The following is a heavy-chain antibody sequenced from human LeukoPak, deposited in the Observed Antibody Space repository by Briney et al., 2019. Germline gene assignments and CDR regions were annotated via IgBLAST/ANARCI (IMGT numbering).Heavy chain of an antibody. V-gene: IGHV3-23*01. CDR1: GFTFSSYA. CDR2: ISGSGGTR. CDR3: AKDRGRYYDSSGYYWGYYFDS. D-gene: IGHD3-22*01. J-gene: IGHJ4*02. Sequence: GGSLRLSCAASGFTFSSYAMSWVRQVPGKGLEWVSGISGSGGTRYYVDSVKGRVTISRDNSKNTLYLQMSSLRAEDTAVYYCAKDRGRYYDSSGYYWGYYFDSWGQGILVTVST.